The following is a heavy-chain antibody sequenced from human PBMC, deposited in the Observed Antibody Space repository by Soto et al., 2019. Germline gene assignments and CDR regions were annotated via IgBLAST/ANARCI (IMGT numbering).Heavy chain of an antibody. J-gene: IGHJ4*02. D-gene: IGHD3-3*01. Sequence: ASVKVSCKASRYTFTSYYIQWVRQAPGQGLEWMGWINPNNGYTKYTQKFQGRVTVTRDTSITTAYLELTRLQSDDTAVYYCAKAKFDFWSGYWSPSLDFWGQGALVTVSS. CDR1: RYTFTSYY. V-gene: IGHV1-2*02. CDR3: AKAKFDFWSGYWSPSLDF. CDR2: INPNNGYT.